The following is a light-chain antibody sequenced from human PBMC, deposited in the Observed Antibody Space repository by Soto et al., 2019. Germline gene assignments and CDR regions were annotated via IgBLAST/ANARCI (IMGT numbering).Light chain of an antibody. V-gene: IGKV1-5*01. CDR3: QQYESYSAT. CDR1: QSVSGW. Sequence: DIQMTQSPSALSASVGDTVTITCRASQSVSGWLSWYQQKAGKAPKLLINDVSALKRGVPPRFSGISSGTEFTLTRRGLHPDDFATYCRQQYESYSATFGPGTRV. J-gene: IGKJ1*01. CDR2: DVS.